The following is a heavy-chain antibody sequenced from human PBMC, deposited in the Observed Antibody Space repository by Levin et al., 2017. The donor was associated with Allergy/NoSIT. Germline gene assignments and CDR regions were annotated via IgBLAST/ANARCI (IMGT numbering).Heavy chain of an antibody. CDR2: IWYDGSNK. CDR1: GFTFSSFG. D-gene: IGHD1/OR15-1a*01. CDR3: ARGAGDGTYHYYYYMDV. Sequence: GESLKISCAASGFTFSSFGIHWVRQAPGKGLEWVALIWYDGSNKYYADSVKGRFTISRDNPKNTLYLQVNSLRAEDTAVYYGARGAGDGTYHYYYYMDVWGKGTTVTVSS. J-gene: IGHJ6*03. V-gene: IGHV3-33*01.